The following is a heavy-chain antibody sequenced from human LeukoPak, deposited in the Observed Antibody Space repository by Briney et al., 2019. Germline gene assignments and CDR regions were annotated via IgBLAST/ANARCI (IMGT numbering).Heavy chain of an antibody. CDR2: IYHSGST. J-gene: IGHJ6*03. CDR3: ARHVSSGYSFGYYYYYYMDV. CDR1: GGSISSGGYY. V-gene: IGHV4-30-2*03. Sequence: SETLSLTCTVSGGSISSGGYYWSWIRQPPGKGLEWIGYIYHSGSTYYNPSLKSRVTISVDTSKNQFSLKLSSVAAADTAVYYCARHVSSGYSFGYYYYYYMDVWGKGTTVTVSS. D-gene: IGHD3-22*01.